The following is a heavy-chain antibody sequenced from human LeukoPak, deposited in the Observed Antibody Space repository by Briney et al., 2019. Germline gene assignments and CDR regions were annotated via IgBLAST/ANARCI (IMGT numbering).Heavy chain of an antibody. CDR2: ISDSGGST. Sequence: GGSLRLSCAASEFTFSSYAMSWVRQAPGKGLEWVSAISDSGGSTHYADSVKGRFTVSRDNSKNTMYLQMNSLRAEDTAVYYCAKDRRACSSSSCYYRFDYWGQGTLVTVSS. J-gene: IGHJ4*02. V-gene: IGHV3-23*01. D-gene: IGHD2-2*01. CDR3: AKDRRACSSSSCYYRFDY. CDR1: EFTFSSYA.